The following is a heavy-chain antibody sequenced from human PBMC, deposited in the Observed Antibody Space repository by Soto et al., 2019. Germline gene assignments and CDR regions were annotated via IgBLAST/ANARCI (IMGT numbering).Heavy chain of an antibody. V-gene: IGHV3-30*03. CDR3: ASTQGIAAPPAA. D-gene: IGHD6-6*01. J-gene: IGHJ5*02. CDR1: GFAVSRFG. CDR2: ISYDGSNK. Sequence: GGSLRLSCAASGFAVSRFGMHWVRQAPGKGLEWVAVISYDGSNKYYADSVKGRFTISRDNSKNTLYLQMNSLRAEDTAVYYCASTQGIAAPPAAWGQGTLVTVSS.